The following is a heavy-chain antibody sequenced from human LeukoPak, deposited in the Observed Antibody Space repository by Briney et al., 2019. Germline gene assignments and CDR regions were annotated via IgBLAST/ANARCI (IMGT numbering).Heavy chain of an antibody. D-gene: IGHD2-15*01. V-gene: IGHV3-30-3*01. CDR3: ARGVVATLFDY. CDR1: GFTFSSYA. CDR2: ISYDGSNK. J-gene: IGHJ4*02. Sequence: PGRSLRLSCAASGFTFSSYAMHWVRQAPGKGLEWVAVISYDGSNKYYADSVKGRFTISRDNSKNTLYLQMNSLRAEDTAVYYCARGVVATLFDYWGQGTLVTVSS.